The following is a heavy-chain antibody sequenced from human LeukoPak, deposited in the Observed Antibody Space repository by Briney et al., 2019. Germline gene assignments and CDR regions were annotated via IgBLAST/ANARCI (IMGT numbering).Heavy chain of an antibody. CDR3: AKRLFGDYYGMDV. J-gene: IGHJ6*02. CDR2: IYYSGST. V-gene: IGHV4-39*07. CDR1: GGSISSSSYY. D-gene: IGHD3-3*01. Sequence: SETLSLTCTVSGGSISSSSYYWGWIRQPPGKGLEWIGSIYYSGSTYYNPSLKSRVTISVDTSKNQFSLKLSSVTAADTAVYYCAKRLFGDYYGMDVWGQGTSVTVSS.